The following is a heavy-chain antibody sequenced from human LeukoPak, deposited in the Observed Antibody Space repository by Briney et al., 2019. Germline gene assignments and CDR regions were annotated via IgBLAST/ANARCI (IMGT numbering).Heavy chain of an antibody. Sequence: GGSLRLSCAASGFTFSSYAMHWVRQAPGKGLEWVAVISYDGSNKYYADPVKGRFTISRDNSKNTLYLQMNSLRAEDTAVYYCARDGQGVSGYYYMDVWGKGTTVTVSS. J-gene: IGHJ6*03. D-gene: IGHD3-16*01. CDR2: ISYDGSNK. CDR3: ARDGQGVSGYYYMDV. CDR1: GFTFSSYA. V-gene: IGHV3-30*01.